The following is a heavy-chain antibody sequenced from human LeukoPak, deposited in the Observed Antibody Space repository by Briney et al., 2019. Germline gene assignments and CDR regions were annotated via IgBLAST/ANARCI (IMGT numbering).Heavy chain of an antibody. CDR1: GFIFSSYS. CDR3: ARDYYGDSYFDS. D-gene: IGHD4-17*01. CDR2: ISSSSSYI. Sequence: GGSLRLSCAASGFIFSSYSMNWVRQAPGKGLEWVSFISSSSSYIYYADSVKGRFTISRDNAKNSLYLQMNSLRAEDTALYYCARDYYGDSYFDSWGQGTLVTVSS. V-gene: IGHV3-21*04. J-gene: IGHJ4*02.